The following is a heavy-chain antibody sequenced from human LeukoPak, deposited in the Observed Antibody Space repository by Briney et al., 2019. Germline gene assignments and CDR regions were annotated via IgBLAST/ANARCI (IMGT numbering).Heavy chain of an antibody. Sequence: GGSLRLSCAASGFIFNSYDMHWVRQAPGKGLEWVASIRYDGSNTYYADSVKGRFIISRDNSKNTLYLQMNSLRAEDTAVYYCAPGGFGGWDVWGKGTTVTVSS. D-gene: IGHD3-10*01. CDR3: APGGFGGWDV. CDR2: IRYDGSNT. J-gene: IGHJ6*04. V-gene: IGHV3-30*02. CDR1: GFIFNSYD.